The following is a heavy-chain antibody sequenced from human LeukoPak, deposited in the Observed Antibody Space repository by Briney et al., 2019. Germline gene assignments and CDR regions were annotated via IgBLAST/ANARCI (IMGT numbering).Heavy chain of an antibody. CDR3: ARDSGNYLDAFDI. CDR2: IGSSSSYI. D-gene: IGHD1-7*01. Sequence: KPGGSLRLSCAASGFTFSRHSINWVRQAPGKGLEWVSSIGSSSSYIYYADSVKGRFTISRDNAKNSLYLQMNSLRAEDTAVYYCARDSGNYLDAFDIWGQGTMVTVSS. V-gene: IGHV3-21*01. J-gene: IGHJ3*02. CDR1: GFTFSRHS.